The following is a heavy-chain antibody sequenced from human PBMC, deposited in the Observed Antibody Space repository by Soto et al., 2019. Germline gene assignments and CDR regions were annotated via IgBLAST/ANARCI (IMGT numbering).Heavy chain of an antibody. J-gene: IGHJ6*02. V-gene: IGHV4-31*03. CDR1: GGSISSGGYY. Sequence: QVQLQESGPGLVKPSQTLSLTCTVSGGSISSGGYYWSWIRQHPGKGPEWIGYIYYSGSTYYNPSLKSRVTISVDTSKNQFSLKLSSVTAADTAVYYCARFGVVAATAYYYYYGMDVWGQGTTVTVSS. CDR3: ARFGVVAATAYYYYYGMDV. D-gene: IGHD2-15*01. CDR2: IYYSGST.